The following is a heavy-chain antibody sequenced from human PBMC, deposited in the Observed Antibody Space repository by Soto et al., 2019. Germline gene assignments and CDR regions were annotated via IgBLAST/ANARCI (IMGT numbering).Heavy chain of an antibody. V-gene: IGHV4-61*01. D-gene: IGHD3-22*01. CDR1: GGSVSSGSYY. CDR3: ARSRSGYSNDAFDI. Sequence: SETLSLTWTVSGGSVSSGSYYWSWIRQPPGQGLEWIGYIYYSGSTYYNPSLKSRVTISVDTSKNQFSLKLSSVTAADTAVYYCARSRSGYSNDAFDIWGQGTMVT. J-gene: IGHJ3*02. CDR2: IYYSGST.